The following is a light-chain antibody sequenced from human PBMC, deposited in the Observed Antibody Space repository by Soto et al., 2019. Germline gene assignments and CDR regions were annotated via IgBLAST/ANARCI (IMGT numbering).Light chain of an antibody. CDR2: DLN. CDR3: CSYAGSTTSVL. CDR1: NSDVGAYNY. Sequence: QSVLTQPHSVSGSPGQSVAISCTGTNSDVGAYNYVSWYQHHPGNAPKLIIYDLNKRPSGVPDRFSASKSGNTATLSISGLHPDDEADYYCCSYAGSTTSVLFGGGTQLTVL. V-gene: IGLV2-11*01. J-gene: IGLJ2*01.